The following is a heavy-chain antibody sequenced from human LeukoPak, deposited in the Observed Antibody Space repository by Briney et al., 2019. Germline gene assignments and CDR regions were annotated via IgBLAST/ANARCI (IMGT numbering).Heavy chain of an antibody. V-gene: IGHV1-8*01. CDR2: MNPNSGNT. J-gene: IGHJ4*02. CDR1: GYTFTSYD. Sequence: ASVKVSCKASGYTFTSYDIHWVRQATGQGLEWMGWMNPNSGNTGYAQKFQGRVTMTRNTSISTAYMELSSLRSEDTAVYYCATTGGYSSSWCGDYWGQGTLVTVSS. D-gene: IGHD6-13*01. CDR3: ATTGGYSSSWCGDY.